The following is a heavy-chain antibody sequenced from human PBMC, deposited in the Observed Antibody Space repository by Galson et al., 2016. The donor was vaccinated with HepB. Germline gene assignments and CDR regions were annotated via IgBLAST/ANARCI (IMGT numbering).Heavy chain of an antibody. CDR1: GGSISNDTSY. V-gene: IGHV4-61*02. J-gene: IGHJ6*04. CDR2: ISARGST. Sequence: TLSLTCTVSGGSISNDTSYWSWIRQPAGKGLEWIGRISARGSTNYNPSLKSRVTISVNTSKNQFSLKLRFMTAADTAVYYCARGLATAWGKGTTVTVSS. CDR3: ARGLATA.